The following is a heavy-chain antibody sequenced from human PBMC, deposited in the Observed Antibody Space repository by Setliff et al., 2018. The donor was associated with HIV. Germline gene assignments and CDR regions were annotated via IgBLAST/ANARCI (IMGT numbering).Heavy chain of an antibody. Sequence: GGSLRLSCAASEFTFSSYSMHWVRQAPGKGLEWVALILYDGSNKYYADSVKGRFTISRDNSKSIAYLQMDSLKTEDTAVYYCTRHGPAPSGTYWDYFGYWGQGTLVTVSS. V-gene: IGHV3-30*07. D-gene: IGHD1-26*01. J-gene: IGHJ4*02. CDR3: TRHGPAPSGTYWDYFGY. CDR1: EFTFSSYS. CDR2: ILYDGSNK.